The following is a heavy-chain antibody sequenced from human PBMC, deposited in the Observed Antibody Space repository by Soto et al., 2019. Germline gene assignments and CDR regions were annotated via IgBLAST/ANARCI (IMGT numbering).Heavy chain of an antibody. CDR1: GYSVSINTAS. D-gene: IGHD5-12*01. CDR2: TYFRSKWYN. V-gene: IGHV6-1*01. CDR3: AKGDNLGPKTGYAFDP. Sequence: SQTLSITCAISGYSVSINTASWNWIRQSPSRGLEWLGRTYFRSKWYNDYAVSVKSRIIINPDTSNNQFSLQLNSVTPEDTAVYFCAKGDNLGPKTGYAFDPWGQGIMVTVSS. J-gene: IGHJ5*02.